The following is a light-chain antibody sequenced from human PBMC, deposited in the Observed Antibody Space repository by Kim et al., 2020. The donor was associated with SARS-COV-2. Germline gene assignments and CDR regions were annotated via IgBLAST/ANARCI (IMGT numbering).Light chain of an antibody. CDR1: KSVSSY. J-gene: IGKJ5*01. V-gene: IGKV3-11*01. CDR2: DAS. Sequence: EIVLTQSPATLSWSPVERATLSCRASKSVSSYLAWYQQKPGQAPRLLIYDASNRATGIPARFSGSGSGTDFTLTISSLEPDDFAVYYCQLRSNWPPITFGQATRLAIK. CDR3: QLRSNWPPIT.